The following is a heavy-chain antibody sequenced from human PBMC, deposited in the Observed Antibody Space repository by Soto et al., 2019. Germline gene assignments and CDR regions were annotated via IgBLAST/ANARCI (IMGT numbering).Heavy chain of an antibody. CDR2: IYYSGTT. Sequence: PSETLSVTCTVSVGSISSGDYYWSWILQPPGKGLEWIGYIYYSGTTYYNPSLKSRVTISVDTSRNQFSLKVSPVTAADTAVYYCARALIQLWPHYYYGMDVWGQGTTVTVSS. CDR1: VGSISSGDYY. CDR3: ARALIQLWPHYYYGMDV. J-gene: IGHJ6*02. V-gene: IGHV4-30-4*01. D-gene: IGHD5-18*01.